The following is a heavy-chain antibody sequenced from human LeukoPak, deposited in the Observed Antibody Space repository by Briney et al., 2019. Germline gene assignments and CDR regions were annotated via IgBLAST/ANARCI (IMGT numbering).Heavy chain of an antibody. J-gene: IGHJ4*02. Sequence: SETLSLTCTVSGVSTSSSSYYCGWIRQPPGKGLEWIGSIYYSGSTYYNPSLKSRVTISVDTSKNQFSLKLSSVTAADTAVYYCARVKGLWFGELPQTHFDYWGQGTLVTVSS. CDR1: GVSTSSSSYY. D-gene: IGHD3-10*01. CDR2: IYYSGST. V-gene: IGHV4-39*07. CDR3: ARVKGLWFGELPQTHFDY.